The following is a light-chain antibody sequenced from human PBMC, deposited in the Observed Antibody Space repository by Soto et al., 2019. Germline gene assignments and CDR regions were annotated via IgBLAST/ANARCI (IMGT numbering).Light chain of an antibody. J-gene: IGLJ1*01. CDR1: SSDVGGYNY. V-gene: IGLV2-14*01. CDR3: SSYTSSRAYV. Sequence: QSALTQPASVSGSPGQSITISCTGTSSDVGGYNYVSWYQQQSGKAPKLMIHEVSNRSSGVYNRFSGSKSGNTASLTISGLQAEDEADYYCSSYTSSRAYVFGIGTKVTVL. CDR2: EVS.